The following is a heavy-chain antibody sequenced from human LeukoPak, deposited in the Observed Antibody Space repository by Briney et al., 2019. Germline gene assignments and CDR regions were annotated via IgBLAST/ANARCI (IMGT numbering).Heavy chain of an antibody. V-gene: IGHV1-69*13. J-gene: IGHJ4*02. Sequence: ASVKVSCKASGYTFTSYGISWVRQAPGQGLEWMGGIIPIFGTANYAQKFQGRVTITADESTSTAYMELSSLRSEDTAVYYCAREGGSSWSRGWGQGTLVTVSS. CDR3: AREGGSSWSRG. D-gene: IGHD6-13*01. CDR1: GYTFTSYG. CDR2: IIPIFGTA.